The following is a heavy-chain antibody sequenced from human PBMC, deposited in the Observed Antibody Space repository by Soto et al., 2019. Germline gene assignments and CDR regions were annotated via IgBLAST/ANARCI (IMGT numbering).Heavy chain of an antibody. CDR2: IWYDGSNK. D-gene: IGHD3-10*01. CDR1: GFTFSSYG. V-gene: IGHV3-33*01. Sequence: QVQLVESGGGVVQPGRSLRLSCAASGFTFSSYGMHWVRQAPGKGLEWVAVIWYDGSNKYYADSVKGRFTISRDNSKNTLYLQMNSLRAEDTAVYYCARERGLWFGESSDAFDIWGQGIMVTVSS. J-gene: IGHJ3*02. CDR3: ARERGLWFGESSDAFDI.